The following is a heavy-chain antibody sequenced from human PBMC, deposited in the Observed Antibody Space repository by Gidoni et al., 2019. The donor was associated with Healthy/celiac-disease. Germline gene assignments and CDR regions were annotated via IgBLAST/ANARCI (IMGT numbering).Heavy chain of an antibody. J-gene: IGHJ5*02. CDR3: AEDLRSPRGGWFDP. V-gene: IGHV3-23*01. CDR2: ISGSGGST. Sequence: EVQLLESGGGLVQPGGSLRLSCAASGLTFSSYAMSWVRPAPGKVLEWFSAISGSGGSTYYADSVKGRFTICRDNTKNTLYLKMNSLRAEDTAVYYGAEDLRSPRGGWFDPWGQGTLVTVSS. D-gene: IGHD3-10*01. CDR1: GLTFSSYA.